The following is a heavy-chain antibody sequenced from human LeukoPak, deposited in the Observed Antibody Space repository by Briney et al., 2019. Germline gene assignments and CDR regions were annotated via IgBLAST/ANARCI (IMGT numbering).Heavy chain of an antibody. Sequence: GEPLEISWKGSGSRFTSYWIGWVRQLPGKGLGWIRIIYPGDSDTRYSPSFQGQVTISADKSISTAYLQWSSLKASDTAMYYCARSGYYYGSGSPARAFDIWGQGTMVTVSS. CDR3: ARSGYYYGSGSPARAFDI. D-gene: IGHD3-10*01. CDR2: IYPGDSDT. CDR1: GSRFTSYW. J-gene: IGHJ3*02. V-gene: IGHV5-51*01.